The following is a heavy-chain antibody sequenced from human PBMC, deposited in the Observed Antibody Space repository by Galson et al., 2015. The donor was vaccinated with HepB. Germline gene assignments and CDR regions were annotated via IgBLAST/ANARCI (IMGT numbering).Heavy chain of an antibody. CDR1: GFTFSNCA. V-gene: IGHV3-23*01. J-gene: IGHJ3*02. D-gene: IGHD3-10*01. CDR2: ISDSGDRK. Sequence: SLRLSCAASGFTFSNCAMIWVRQSPGKGLEWLSEISDSGDRKYYADSVKGRFTVFRDNSNNILYVQLNRLRVEDAAMYYCAKGFLGSLDIWGQGTLVTVSS. CDR3: AKGFLGSLDI.